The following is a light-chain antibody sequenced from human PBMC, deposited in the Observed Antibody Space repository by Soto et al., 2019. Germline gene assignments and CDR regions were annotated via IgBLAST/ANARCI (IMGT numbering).Light chain of an antibody. CDR1: QSISTW. CDR2: KAS. V-gene: IGKV1-5*03. CDR3: QQYNSYST. Sequence: DIQMTQSPSTLSASVGDRVTITCRASQSISTWLAWYQQKPGKAPKLLIYKASSLESGVPVRFSGSGSGTEFTLTISSLQPDDFATYYCQQYNSYSTFGQGTRLE. J-gene: IGKJ5*01.